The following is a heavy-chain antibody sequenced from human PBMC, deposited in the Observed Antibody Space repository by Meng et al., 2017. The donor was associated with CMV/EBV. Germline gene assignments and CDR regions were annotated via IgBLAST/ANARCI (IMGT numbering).Heavy chain of an antibody. D-gene: IGHD3-3*01. Sequence: ASVKVSCKASGYTFTSYGISWVRQAPGQGLECMGWISAYNGNTNYAQKLQGRVTMTTDTSTSTAYMELRSLRSDDTAVYYCARDQSPTIFGVAVYYYGMDVWGQGTTVTVSS. V-gene: IGHV1-18*01. CDR3: ARDQSPTIFGVAVYYYGMDV. CDR1: GYTFTSYG. J-gene: IGHJ6*02. CDR2: ISAYNGNT.